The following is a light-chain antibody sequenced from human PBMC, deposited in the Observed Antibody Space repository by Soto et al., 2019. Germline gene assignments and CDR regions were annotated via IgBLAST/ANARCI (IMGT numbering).Light chain of an antibody. V-gene: IGKV3-15*01. Sequence: EIVMTQSPATLSVSPGERATLSCRASQSVSSTLAWYQQKPGQAPRLLIYGTSTRATGIPARFGGSGSGTGFPLTINTLHSEDFAVYYCQQYNNWPRTFGKGTKVDIK. CDR3: QQYNNWPRT. J-gene: IGKJ1*01. CDR2: GTS. CDR1: QSVSST.